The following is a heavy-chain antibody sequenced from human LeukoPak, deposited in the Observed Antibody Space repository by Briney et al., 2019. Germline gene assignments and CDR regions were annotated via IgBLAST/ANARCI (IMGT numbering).Heavy chain of an antibody. V-gene: IGHV6-1*01. J-gene: IGHJ4*02. CDR3: ARESLERRFDY. Sequence: SQTLSLTCAISGDSVSTNNAAWNWLRQSPSRGLEWLVRTQYRSEWSFDYALSMKGRITVNPDTSKNQFSLQLSSVTPEDTAVYYCARESLERRFDYWGQGILVTVSS. D-gene: IGHD5-24*01. CDR2: TQYRSEWSF. CDR1: GDSVSTNNAA.